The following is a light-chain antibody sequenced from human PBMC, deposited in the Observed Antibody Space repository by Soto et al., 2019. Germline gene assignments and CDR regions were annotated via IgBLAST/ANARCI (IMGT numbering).Light chain of an antibody. Sequence: QLVLTQSPSASAYLGASVKLTCTLSSGHNTYSIAWHQQQPEKGPRFLMKLKSDGSHSGGDGLPDRLYGTSAAAGRYLPISRLQSEDEADYYCQTCASGIQVFGGGTKVAVL. CDR2: LKSDGSH. CDR1: SGHNTYS. V-gene: IGLV4-69*01. CDR3: QTCASGIQV. J-gene: IGLJ2*01.